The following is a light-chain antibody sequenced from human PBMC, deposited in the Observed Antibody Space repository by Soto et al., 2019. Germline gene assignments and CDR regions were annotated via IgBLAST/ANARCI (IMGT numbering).Light chain of an antibody. CDR1: QDIRKY. CDR2: DAS. Sequence: DIQLTQSPSSLSATVGDRVTITCQASQDIRKYLNWYQQKPGKAPKLLIYDASNRATGVPSRFSGSGSGTDFSLSIDSLQPEDIATYYWQQYDHPPYTFGQGTTLEIK. J-gene: IGKJ2*01. V-gene: IGKV1-33*01. CDR3: QQYDHPPYT.